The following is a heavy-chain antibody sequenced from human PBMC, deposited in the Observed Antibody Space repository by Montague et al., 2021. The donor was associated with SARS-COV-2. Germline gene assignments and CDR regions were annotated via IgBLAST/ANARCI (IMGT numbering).Heavy chain of an antibody. D-gene: IGHD4-11*01. Sequence: SLRLSCAASGFTFSSYGMHWVRQAPGKGLEWVAVIWYDGSNKYYADSVKGRFTISRDNSKNTLYLQMTSLRAEDTAVYYCARSGDPGTTVTYLYWGQGTLVTVSS. CDR3: ARSGDPGTTVTYLY. J-gene: IGHJ4*02. CDR1: GFTFSSYG. CDR2: IWYDGSNK. V-gene: IGHV3-33*01.